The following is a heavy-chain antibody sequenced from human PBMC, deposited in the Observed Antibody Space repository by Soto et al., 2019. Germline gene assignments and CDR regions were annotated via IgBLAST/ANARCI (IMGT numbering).Heavy chain of an antibody. D-gene: IGHD1-20*01. CDR2: TIPIFATA. J-gene: IGHJ6*02. CDR3: ARSITGTVSYYYGMDV. Sequence: QVQLVQSGAEVKKPGSSVKVSCKASGGTFSSYAISWVRQAPGQGLEWMGGTIPIFATADYAQKFQGRVTITADESTSTAYMELSSLRSEDTAVYYCARSITGTVSYYYGMDVWGQGTTVTVSS. V-gene: IGHV1-69*12. CDR1: GGTFSSYA.